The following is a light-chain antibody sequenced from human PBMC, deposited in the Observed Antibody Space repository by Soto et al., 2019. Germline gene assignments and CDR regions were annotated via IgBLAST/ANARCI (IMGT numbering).Light chain of an antibody. V-gene: IGLV2-14*01. CDR3: TSYSRYRVLV. CDR1: SSDVGGYHY. Sequence: QSVLTQPASVSGSPGQSITISCTGTSSDVGGYHYVSWYQLLPGKAPKLILFEVSIRPSGVSYRFSGSKSGNTASLTISGLQAEDEADYYCTSYSRYRVLVFGGGTKVTVL. J-gene: IGLJ3*02. CDR2: EVS.